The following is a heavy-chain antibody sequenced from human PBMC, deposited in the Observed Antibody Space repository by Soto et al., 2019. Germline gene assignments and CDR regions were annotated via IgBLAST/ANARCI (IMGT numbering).Heavy chain of an antibody. D-gene: IGHD3-9*01. CDR2: ISTHSGNT. V-gene: IGHV1-18*03. CDR3: ARDPVESHYDILTGSDNWFDP. Sequence: ASVKVSCKTSGYTFTTYGISWVRQVPGQGLEWMGWISTHSGNTNYAQNFQGRVTMTTDTSTSTAHMELRSLRAEDMAVYYCARDPVESHYDILTGSDNWFDPWGQGTLVTVSS. CDR1: GYTFTTYG. J-gene: IGHJ5*02.